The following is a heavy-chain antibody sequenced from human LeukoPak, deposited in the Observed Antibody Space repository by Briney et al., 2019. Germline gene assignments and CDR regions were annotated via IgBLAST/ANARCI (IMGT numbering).Heavy chain of an antibody. J-gene: IGHJ4*02. D-gene: IGHD3-10*01. CDR1: GFTFSSYA. CDR3: ARRYGSGSYYLTYFDY. CDR2: ISYDGSNK. V-gene: IGHV3-30-3*01. Sequence: GGSLRLSCAASGFTFSSYAMHWVRQAPGKGLEWVAVISYDGSNKYYADSVKGRFTISRDNSKNTLYLQMNSLRAGDTAVYYCARRYGSGSYYLTYFDYWGQGTLVTVSS.